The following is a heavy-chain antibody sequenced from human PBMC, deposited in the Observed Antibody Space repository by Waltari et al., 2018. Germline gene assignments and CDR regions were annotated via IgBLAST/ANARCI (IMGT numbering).Heavy chain of an antibody. V-gene: IGHV3-30*04. CDR1: GFPFITYT. J-gene: IGHJ4*02. Sequence: QGHLLESGGGVVQPGRSLRLSWAASGFPFITYTMHLLRQAPGKGLEWVAVISYDGSNKYHADSVKGRFTISRDNSKNTLYLQMNSLRTEDTAVYYCARDGEMYCSSTSCYYFDHWGQGTLVTVSS. CDR2: ISYDGSNK. CDR3: ARDGEMYCSSTSCYYFDH. D-gene: IGHD2-2*01.